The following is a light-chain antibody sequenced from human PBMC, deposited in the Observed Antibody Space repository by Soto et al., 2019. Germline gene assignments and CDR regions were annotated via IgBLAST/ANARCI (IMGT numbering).Light chain of an antibody. CDR1: QGISTY. J-gene: IGKJ4*01. CDR2: DAS. Sequence: DIQMTQSPSSLSASVGDGVTITCRASQGISTYLAWYQQKPGKVPKLLIYDASSLQLGVPSRFSGGGSGTDFTLNISSLQPEDVATYYCQNYNSVPLTFGGGTKGEIK. CDR3: QNYNSVPLT. V-gene: IGKV1-27*01.